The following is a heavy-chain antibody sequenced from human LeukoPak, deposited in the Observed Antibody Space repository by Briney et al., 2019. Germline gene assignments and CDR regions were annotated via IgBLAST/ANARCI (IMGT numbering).Heavy chain of an antibody. V-gene: IGHV3-7*01. CDR1: GFTFSSYW. CDR3: ARDPHPRSGKGHNAFDI. Sequence: SGGSLRLSCAASGFTFSSYWMSWDRQAPGKGLEWVANIKQDGSEKYYVDSVKGRFTISRDNAKNSLYLQMNSLRAEDTAVYYCARDPHPRSGKGHNAFDIWGQGTMVTVSS. CDR2: IKQDGSEK. D-gene: IGHD3-10*01. J-gene: IGHJ3*02.